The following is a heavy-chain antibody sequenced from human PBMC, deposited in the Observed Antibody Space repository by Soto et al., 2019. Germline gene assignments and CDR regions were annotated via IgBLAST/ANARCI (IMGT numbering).Heavy chain of an antibody. J-gene: IGHJ6*02. CDR1: GGSISSYY. CDR3: ARDKAARPYYYYYYGMDV. CDR2: IYYSGST. Sequence: SETLSLTCTVSGGSISSYYWSWIRQPPGKGPEWIGYIYYSGSTNYNPSLKSRVTISVDTSKNQFSLKLSSVTAADTAVYYCARDKAARPYYYYYYGMDVWGQGTTVTVSS. D-gene: IGHD6-6*01. V-gene: IGHV4-59*01.